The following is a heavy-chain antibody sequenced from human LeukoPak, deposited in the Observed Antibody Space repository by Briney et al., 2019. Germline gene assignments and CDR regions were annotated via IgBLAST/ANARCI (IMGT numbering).Heavy chain of an antibody. CDR1: GGSISSYY. CDR2: IYYSGST. CDR3: ASIPTYYDILTGYSGYNWFDP. D-gene: IGHD3-9*01. V-gene: IGHV4-39*07. Sequence: PSETLSLTCTVSGGSISSYYWGWIRQPPGKGLEWIGSIYYSGSTYYNPSLKSRVTISVDTSKNQFSLKLSSVTAADTAVYYCASIPTYYDILTGYSGYNWFDPWGQGTLVTVSS. J-gene: IGHJ5*02.